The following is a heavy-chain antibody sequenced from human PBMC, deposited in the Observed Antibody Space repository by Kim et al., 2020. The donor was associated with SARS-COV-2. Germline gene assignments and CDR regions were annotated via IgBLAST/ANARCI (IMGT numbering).Heavy chain of an antibody. CDR3: ARGASDFCSGLYMDV. CDR1: GYTFTGYY. J-gene: IGHJ6*02. V-gene: IGHV1-2*02. D-gene: IGHD3-3*01. CDR2: INPNSGGT. Sequence: ASVKVSCKASGYTFTGYYMHWVRQAPGQGLEWMGWINPNSGGTNYAQKFQGRVTMTRDTSISTAYMELSRLRSDDTAVYYCARGASDFCSGLYMDVWGQGTTVTVSS.